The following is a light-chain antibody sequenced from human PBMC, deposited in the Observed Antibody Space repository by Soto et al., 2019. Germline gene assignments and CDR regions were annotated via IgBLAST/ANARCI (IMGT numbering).Light chain of an antibody. V-gene: IGKV3-15*01. J-gene: IGKJ1*01. CDR1: QSVDNN. CDR2: AAS. CDR3: QQYNDWPQT. Sequence: EIVMTQSPATLSVSPGERATLSCRASQSVDNNLAWYQQQPGQAPRLLVYAASTRATGLPAKCSGSGSGTEFTHTISSLQSEDFAVYYCQQYNDWPQTFGQGTKVEIK.